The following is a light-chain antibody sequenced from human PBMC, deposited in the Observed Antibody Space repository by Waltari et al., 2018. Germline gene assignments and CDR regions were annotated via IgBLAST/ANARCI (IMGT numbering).Light chain of an antibody. J-gene: IGLJ3*02. CDR2: DVS. Sequence: QSALTQPPSVSGSPGQSVTISCTGISTDVGGYDRVSWYQQSPGTAPKLMISDVSKRPHGVPYRFSGSKPGNTASRTISGLQAEDEADYYCNLCAGSCTLGVFGGGAKLTVL. V-gene: IGLV2-18*01. CDR3: NLCAGSCTLGV. CDR1: STDVGGYDR.